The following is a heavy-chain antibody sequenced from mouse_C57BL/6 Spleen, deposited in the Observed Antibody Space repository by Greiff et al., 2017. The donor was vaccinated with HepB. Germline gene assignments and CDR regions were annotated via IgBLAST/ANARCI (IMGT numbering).Heavy chain of an antibody. J-gene: IGHJ4*01. CDR1: GYTFTSYW. V-gene: IGHV1-50*01. CDR2: IDPSDSYT. CDR3: ARPITTVVATGAMDY. D-gene: IGHD1-1*01. Sequence: VQLVESGAELVKPGASVKLSCKASGYTFTSYWMQWVKQRPGQGLEWIGEIDPSDSYTNYNQKFKGKATLTVDTSSSTAYMQLSSLTSEDSAVYYCARPITTVVATGAMDYWGQGTSVTVSS.